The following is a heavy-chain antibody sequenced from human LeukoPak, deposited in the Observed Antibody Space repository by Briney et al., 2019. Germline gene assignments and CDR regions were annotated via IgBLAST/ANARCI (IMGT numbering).Heavy chain of an antibody. J-gene: IGHJ6*03. D-gene: IGHD2-2*02. CDR2: IRSKANSYAT. Sequence: GGSLRLSCAASGFTFSGSAMHWVRQASGKGLEWVGRIRSKANSYATAYAASVKGRFTISRDDSKNTAYLQMNSLKTEDTAVYYCTRDLGRVVVVPAAITAGDYYYYYMDVWGKGTTVTVSS. CDR3: TRDLGRVVVVPAAITAGDYYYYYMDV. CDR1: GFTFSGSA. V-gene: IGHV3-73*01.